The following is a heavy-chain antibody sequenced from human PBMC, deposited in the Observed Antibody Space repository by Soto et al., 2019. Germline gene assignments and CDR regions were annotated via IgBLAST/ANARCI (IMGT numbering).Heavy chain of an antibody. D-gene: IGHD6-6*01. CDR2: IYNSLTS. J-gene: IGHJ4*02. CDR1: GGSVSSGSFY. Sequence: SETLSLTCTVSGGSVSSGSFYWSWIRQPPGKGLEWIGFIYNSLTSNYNPSLKSRVTISVDTSKNQFPLKLSSVTAADTAVYFCARVPLRYSCSHCFDYWGQGALVTVSS. V-gene: IGHV4-61*01. CDR3: ARVPLRYSCSHCFDY.